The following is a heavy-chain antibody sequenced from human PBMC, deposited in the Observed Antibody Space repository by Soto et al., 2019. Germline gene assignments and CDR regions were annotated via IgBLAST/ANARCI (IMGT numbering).Heavy chain of an antibody. D-gene: IGHD3-16*01. Sequence: QVHLVQSGAEVKMPGASVKVSCKASGFTFTSYAFTWVRQAPGQGLEWMGWISAYNGNTNYARNFRGRVTMPTDSSTSTVYMELGSLTSDDTAVYFCARDFTGWPPDGVDSWGQGTLVSVSA. V-gene: IGHV1-18*01. CDR2: ISAYNGNT. CDR3: ARDFTGWPPDGVDS. CDR1: GFTFTSYA. J-gene: IGHJ4*02.